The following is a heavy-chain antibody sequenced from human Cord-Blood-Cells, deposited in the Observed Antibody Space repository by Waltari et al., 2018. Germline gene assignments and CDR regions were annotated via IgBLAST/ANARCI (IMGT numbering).Heavy chain of an antibody. CDR2: ISYDGSNK. CDR1: GFTFSSYG. D-gene: IGHD6-13*01. CDR3: AKEGIAAAGTDY. Sequence: QVQLVESGGGVVQPGRSLRLSCAASGFTFSSYGMHWVRQAPGKGLELVAVISYDGSNKYYADSVKGRFTISRDNSKNTLYLQMNSLRAEDTAVYYCAKEGIAAAGTDYWGQGTLVTVSS. V-gene: IGHV3-30*18. J-gene: IGHJ4*02.